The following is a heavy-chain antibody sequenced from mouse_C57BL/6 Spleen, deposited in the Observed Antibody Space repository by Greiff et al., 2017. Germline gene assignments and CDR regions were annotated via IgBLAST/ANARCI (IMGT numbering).Heavy chain of an antibody. CDR2: ISYDGSN. D-gene: IGHD1-1*02. CDR1: GYSITSGYY. CDR3: ARRVGDAMDY. Sequence: EVQRVESGPGLVKPSQSLSLTCSVTGYSITSGYYWNWIRQFPGNKLEWMGYISYDGSNNYNPSLKNRISITRDTSKNQFFLKLNSVTTEDTATYYCARRVGDAMDYWGQGTSVTVSS. J-gene: IGHJ4*01. V-gene: IGHV3-6*01.